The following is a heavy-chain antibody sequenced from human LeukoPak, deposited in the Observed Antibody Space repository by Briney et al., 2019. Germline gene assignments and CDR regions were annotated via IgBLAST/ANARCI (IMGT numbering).Heavy chain of an antibody. CDR2: INPNSGGT. J-gene: IGHJ4*02. Sequence: ASVKVSCKASGYTFTGYYMHWVRQAPGQGLEWMGWINPNSGGTNYAQKFQGRVTMTRNTSISTAYMELSSLRSEDTAVYYCARGRWGRRPGRPNYYGSGSHYYFDYWGQGTLVTVSS. CDR3: ARGRWGRRPGRPNYYGSGSHYYFDY. CDR1: GYTFTGYY. V-gene: IGHV1-2*02. D-gene: IGHD3-10*01.